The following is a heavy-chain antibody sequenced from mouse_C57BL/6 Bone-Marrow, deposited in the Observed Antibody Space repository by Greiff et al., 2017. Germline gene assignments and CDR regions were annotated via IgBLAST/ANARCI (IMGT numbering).Heavy chain of an antibody. V-gene: IGHV1-76*01. J-gene: IGHJ4*01. CDR2: IYPGSGNT. CDR3: ARGQFITTVVRAMDY. CDR1: GYTFTDYY. D-gene: IGHD1-1*01. Sequence: QVHVKQSGAELVRPGASVKLSCKASGYTFTDYYINWVKQRPGQGLEWIARIYPGSGNTYYNEKFKGKATLTAEKSSSTAYMQLSSLTSEDSAVYFCARGQFITTVVRAMDYWGQGTSVTVSS.